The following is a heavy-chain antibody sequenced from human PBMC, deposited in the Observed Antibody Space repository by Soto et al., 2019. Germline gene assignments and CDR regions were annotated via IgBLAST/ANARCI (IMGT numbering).Heavy chain of an antibody. V-gene: IGHV4-59*01. Sequence: PSETLSLTCTVSCGSITNFHWSWIRQPPGKGLEWIGYIYYSGSTNYNPSLKSRVTMSIDTSKNQFSLKLISVTAADTAAYYCAAYDSEGYFDYWGQGALVTVSS. CDR2: IYYSGST. D-gene: IGHD3-9*01. CDR3: AAYDSEGYFDY. J-gene: IGHJ4*02. CDR1: CGSITNFH.